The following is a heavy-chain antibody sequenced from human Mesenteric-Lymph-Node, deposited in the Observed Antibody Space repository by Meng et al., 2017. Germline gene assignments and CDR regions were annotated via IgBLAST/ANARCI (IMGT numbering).Heavy chain of an antibody. D-gene: IGHD3-16*01. CDR1: GGTFSSYA. CDR3: ARDYGRGPLGAFDI. J-gene: IGHJ3*02. V-gene: IGHV1-69*06. Sequence: SVKVSCKASGGTFSSYAISWVRQAPGQGLEWMGGIIPIFGTANYAQKFQGRVTITADKSTSTAYMELSSLRSEDTAVYYCARDYGRGPLGAFDIWGQGTMVTVSS. CDR2: IIPIFGTA.